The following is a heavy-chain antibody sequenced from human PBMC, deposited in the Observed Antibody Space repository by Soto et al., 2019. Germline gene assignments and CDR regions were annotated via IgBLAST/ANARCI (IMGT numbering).Heavy chain of an antibody. CDR3: ARERPAEYYYYYGMDV. D-gene: IGHD1-1*01. CDR2: INPSGGST. Sequence: GASVKVSCKASGYTFTSYYMHWVRQAPGQGLEWMGIINPSGGSTSYAQKFQGRVTMTRDTSTSTVYMELSSLRSEDTAVYYCARERPAEYYYYYGMDVWGQGTTVTVSS. CDR1: GYTFTSYY. V-gene: IGHV1-46*03. J-gene: IGHJ6*02.